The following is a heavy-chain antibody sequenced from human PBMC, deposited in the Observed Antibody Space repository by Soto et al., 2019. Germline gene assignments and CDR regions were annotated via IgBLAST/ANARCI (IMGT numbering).Heavy chain of an antibody. CDR3: TTDPGATYAFDS. CDR2: IKSKTDGGTT. V-gene: IGHV3-15*01. CDR1: GFTFSNAW. J-gene: IGHJ3*02. D-gene: IGHD1-26*01. Sequence: GGSLRLSCAASGFTFSNAWMSWVRQAPGKGLEWVGRIKSKTDGGTTDYAAPVKGRFTISRDDSKNTLYLQMNSLKTEDTAVYYCTTDPGATYAFDSWGQGTMVTVSS.